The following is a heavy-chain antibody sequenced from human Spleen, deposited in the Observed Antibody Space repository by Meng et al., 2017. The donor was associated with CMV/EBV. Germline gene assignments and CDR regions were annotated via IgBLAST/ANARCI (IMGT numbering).Heavy chain of an antibody. V-gene: IGHV4-34*01. CDR2: VDHSRRT. CDR3: TRGRGIAVSNN. D-gene: IGHD6-19*01. CDR1: GGSFSVSGSY. Sequence: CAVYGGSFSVSGSYWNWIRQSPGKGLEWVGEVDHSRRTNYNPSLKSRVTISIDASKNQFSLRLNSVTAADTAVYYCTRGRGIAVSNNWGQGTLVTVSS. J-gene: IGHJ4*02.